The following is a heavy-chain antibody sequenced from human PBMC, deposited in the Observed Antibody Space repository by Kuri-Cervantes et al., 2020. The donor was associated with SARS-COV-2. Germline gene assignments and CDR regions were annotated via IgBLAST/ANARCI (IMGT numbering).Heavy chain of an antibody. CDR2: ISWNSGSI. CDR3: AKPRHDYTSPVDY. J-gene: IGHJ4*02. Sequence: GGSLRLSCAASGFTFDDYAMHWVRQAPGKGLEWVSGISWNSGSIGYADSVEGRFTISRDNDKNFLYLQMNSLRAEDTALYYCAKPRHDYTSPVDYWGQGTLVTVSS. D-gene: IGHD4-11*01. CDR1: GFTFDDYA. V-gene: IGHV3-9*01.